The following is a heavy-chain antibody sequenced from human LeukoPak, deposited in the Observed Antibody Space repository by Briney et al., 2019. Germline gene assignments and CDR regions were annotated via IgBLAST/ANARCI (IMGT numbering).Heavy chain of an antibody. CDR3: ARDGYSFGHDFDY. J-gene: IGHJ4*02. D-gene: IGHD5-18*01. CDR2: IKGDGSST. CDR1: GFTFSSYD. Sequence: GGSLRLSCAASGFTFSSYDMHWVRHTPGKGLVWVSRIKGDGSSTSYADSVKGRFTISRDNAKNTLYLQMNSLRAEDTAVYYCARDGYSFGHDFDYWGQGTLVTVSS. V-gene: IGHV3-74*01.